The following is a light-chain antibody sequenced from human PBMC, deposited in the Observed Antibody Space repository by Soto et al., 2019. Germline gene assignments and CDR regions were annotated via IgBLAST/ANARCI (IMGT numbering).Light chain of an antibody. CDR1: QSVSSSY. CDR3: QQYGSSST. Sequence: EIVLTQSPGTLSLSPGARATLSCRASQSVSSSYLAWYQQKPGQAPRLLIYGASSRPTGIPDRFSGSGSGTDFTLTISRLEPEDFAVYYCQQYGSSSTFGQGTRLEIK. V-gene: IGKV3-20*01. J-gene: IGKJ5*01. CDR2: GAS.